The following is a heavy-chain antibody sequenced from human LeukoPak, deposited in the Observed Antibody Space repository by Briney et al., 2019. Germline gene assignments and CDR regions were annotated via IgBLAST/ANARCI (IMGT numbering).Heavy chain of an antibody. CDR1: GGSLSGYY. Sequence: PSETLSLTCAVYGGSLSGYYWTWIRQPPGKGLEWIGEINHSGSTNYNPSLKSRVTISVDTSKNQFSLKLSSVTAADTAVYYCARLIRRFGVFNWFDPWGQGTLVTVSS. CDR3: ARLIRRFGVFNWFDP. V-gene: IGHV4-34*01. CDR2: INHSGST. D-gene: IGHD3-10*01. J-gene: IGHJ5*02.